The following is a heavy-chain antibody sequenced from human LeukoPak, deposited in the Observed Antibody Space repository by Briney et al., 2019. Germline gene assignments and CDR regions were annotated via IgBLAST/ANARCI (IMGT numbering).Heavy chain of an antibody. D-gene: IGHD5-12*01. CDR1: GYTFSGYY. J-gene: IGHJ4*02. V-gene: IGHV1-2*02. Sequence: ASVKVSCKTSGYTFSGYYIHWVRQAPGQGLEWMGWIDPDTGGTNFAQKFQGRVTMTTDMSITTAYMELTRLRSDDTAVYYCANWAATIPNFNFWGQGTLVTVSS. CDR2: IDPDTGGT. CDR3: ANWAATIPNFNF.